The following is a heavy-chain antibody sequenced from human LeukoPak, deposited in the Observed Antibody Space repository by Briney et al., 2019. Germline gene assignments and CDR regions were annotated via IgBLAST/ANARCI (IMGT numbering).Heavy chain of an antibody. CDR1: GYTFTSYY. Sequence: ASVKVSCMASGYTFTSYYMHWVRQAPGQGLEWMGIINPSGGSTSYAQKFQGRVTMTRDTSTSTVYMELSSLRSEDTAVYYCARYPLGVIYAFDIWGQGTMVTVSS. CDR2: INPSGGST. V-gene: IGHV1-46*01. D-gene: IGHD3-10*01. CDR3: ARYPLGVIYAFDI. J-gene: IGHJ3*02.